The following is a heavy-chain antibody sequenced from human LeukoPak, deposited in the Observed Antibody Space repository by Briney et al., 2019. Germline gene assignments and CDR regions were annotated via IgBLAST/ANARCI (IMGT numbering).Heavy chain of an antibody. CDR2: ISGSGGST. Sequence: GGSLRLSCAASGFTFSSYAMSWVRQAPGKGLEWVSAISGSGGSTYYADSVKGRFTISRDNAKNSLYLEMNSLRAEDTSMYYCARDYSNWSRDYWGQGTLVTVSS. CDR1: GFTFSSYA. V-gene: IGHV3-23*01. J-gene: IGHJ4*02. D-gene: IGHD2-15*01. CDR3: ARDYSNWSRDY.